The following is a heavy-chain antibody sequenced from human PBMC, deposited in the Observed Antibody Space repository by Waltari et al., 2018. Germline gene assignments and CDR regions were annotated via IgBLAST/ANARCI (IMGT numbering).Heavy chain of an antibody. Sequence: QVQLQESGPGLVKPSGTLSLTCAVSGDSISSNSCWTWVRQSPAKGLEWIGEICHSATPKYNPSFNSRVTMSVDKSKNPFSLKLTSVTAADTAVYYCAMDTSGWKDRDYWGQGTLVTVSS. CDR3: AMDTSGWKDRDY. D-gene: IGHD6-19*01. V-gene: IGHV4-4*02. J-gene: IGHJ4*02. CDR1: GDSISSNSC. CDR2: ICHSATP.